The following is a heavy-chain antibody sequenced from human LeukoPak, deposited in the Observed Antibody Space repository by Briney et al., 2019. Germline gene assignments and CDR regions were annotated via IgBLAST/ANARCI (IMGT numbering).Heavy chain of an antibody. Sequence: ASVKVSCKASGYTFTGYYMHWVRQAPGQGLEWMGWINPNSGGTNYAQKFQGRVTMTRDTSISTAYMELSRLRSDDTAVYYCARDYVGVVAATRYYYGMDVWGQGTLVTVSS. D-gene: IGHD2-15*01. V-gene: IGHV1-2*02. CDR1: GYTFTGYY. J-gene: IGHJ6*02. CDR2: INPNSGGT. CDR3: ARDYVGVVAATRYYYGMDV.